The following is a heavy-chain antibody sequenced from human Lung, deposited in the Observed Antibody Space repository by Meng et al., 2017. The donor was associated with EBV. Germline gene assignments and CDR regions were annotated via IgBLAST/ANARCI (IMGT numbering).Heavy chain of an antibody. CDR1: GGSFSGYY. CDR3: ARGGMTTVTTYYFDY. CDR2: INHSGST. Sequence: QVQLHHGRDGLWKPSVTPSCTCSVYGGSFSGYYWSWIRQPPGKGLEWIGEINHSGSTNYNPSLKSRVTISVDTSKNQFSLKLSSVTAADTAVYYCARGGMTTVTTYYFDYWGQGTLVTVSS. D-gene: IGHD4-17*01. V-gene: IGHV4-34*01. J-gene: IGHJ4*02.